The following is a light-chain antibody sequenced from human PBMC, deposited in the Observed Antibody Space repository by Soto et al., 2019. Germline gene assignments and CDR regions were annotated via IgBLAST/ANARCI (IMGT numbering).Light chain of an antibody. CDR3: CSYAGSYTFV. CDR2: YVS. Sequence: QSVLTQPRSVSGSPGQSVTISCTGTSSDVGGYNYVSWYQQHPGKAPKLMIYYVSKRPSGVPDRFSGSKSGNTAPLAISGLQDEDEADYYCCSYAGSYTFVFGGGTKLTVL. V-gene: IGLV2-11*01. J-gene: IGLJ2*01. CDR1: SSDVGGYNY.